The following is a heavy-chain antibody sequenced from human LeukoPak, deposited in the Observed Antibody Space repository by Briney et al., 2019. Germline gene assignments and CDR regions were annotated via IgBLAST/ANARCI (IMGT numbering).Heavy chain of an antibody. V-gene: IGHV3-64*01. CDR3: ARDHCGGECYGMDV. CDR1: GFTFSTYA. J-gene: IGHJ6*02. D-gene: IGHD2-21*01. Sequence: GRSLRLSCAAAGFTFSTYAIHWVRLAPGKRLEYVSAISSSGRNTYYANSVKGRFTISRDNSKNTVYLQMGSLRAEDTAVYFCARDHCGGECYGMDVWGQGTTVTVSS. CDR2: ISSSGRNT.